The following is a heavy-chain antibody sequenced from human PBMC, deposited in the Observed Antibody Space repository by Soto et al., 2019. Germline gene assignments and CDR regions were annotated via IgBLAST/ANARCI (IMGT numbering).Heavy chain of an antibody. CDR1: GGSISSSSYY. Sequence: SETLSLTCTVSGGSISSSSYYWGWIRQPPGKGLEWIRSIYYSGSTYYNPSLKSRVTISVETSKNQFSLKLSSVTAADTAVYYCARRGSSAYYPFDYWGQGTLVTVSS. CDR3: ARRGSSAYYPFDY. D-gene: IGHD3-22*01. J-gene: IGHJ4*02. CDR2: IYYSGST. V-gene: IGHV4-39*01.